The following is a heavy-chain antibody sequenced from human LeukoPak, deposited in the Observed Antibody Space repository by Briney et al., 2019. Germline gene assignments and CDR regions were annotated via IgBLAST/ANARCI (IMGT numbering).Heavy chain of an antibody. CDR2: ISSSSSYI. D-gene: IGHD2-8*01. Sequence: SGGSLRLSCAASGFTFSSYSMNWVRQAPGKGLEWVSSISSSSSYIYYADSVKGRFTISRDNAKNSLCLQMNSLRAEDTAVYYCARVLTEYCTNGVCPNPYYYYYGMDVWGQGTTVTVSS. CDR3: ARVLTEYCTNGVCPNPYYYYYGMDV. V-gene: IGHV3-21*01. CDR1: GFTFSSYS. J-gene: IGHJ6*02.